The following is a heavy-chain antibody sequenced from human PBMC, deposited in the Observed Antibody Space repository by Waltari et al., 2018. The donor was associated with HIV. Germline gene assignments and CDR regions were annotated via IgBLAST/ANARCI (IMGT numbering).Heavy chain of an antibody. D-gene: IGHD3-16*01. V-gene: IGHV1-69*18. CDR1: GGTFSSYA. J-gene: IGHJ4*02. Sequence: QVQLVQSGAEVKKPGSSVKVSCKASGGTFSSYAISWVRQAPGQGLEWMGRISPIFGTANYAQKFQGRVTTTADESTSTAYMELSSLRSEDTAVYYCARDGVSFYWGIRFGYWGQGTLVTVSS. CDR3: ARDGVSFYWGIRFGY. CDR2: ISPIFGTA.